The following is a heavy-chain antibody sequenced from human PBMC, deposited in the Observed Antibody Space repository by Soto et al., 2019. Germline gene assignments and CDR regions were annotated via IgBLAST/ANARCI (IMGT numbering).Heavy chain of an antibody. V-gene: IGHV4-59*01. CDR1: GGSISSYY. CDR2: IYYSGST. D-gene: IGHD2-2*01. CDR3: ARDGLYCSSTSCYSITYGMDV. Sequence: SETLPLTCTVSGGSISSYYWSWIRQPPGKGLEWIGYIYYSGSTNYNPSLKSRVTISVDTSKNQFSLKLSSVTAADTAVYYCARDGLYCSSTSCYSITYGMDVWGQGTTVTVSS. J-gene: IGHJ6*02.